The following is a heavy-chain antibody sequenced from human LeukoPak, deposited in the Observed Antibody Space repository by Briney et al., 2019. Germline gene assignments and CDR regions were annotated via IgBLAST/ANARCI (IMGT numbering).Heavy chain of an antibody. J-gene: IGHJ6*02. CDR3: TTYKNWVAGDV. V-gene: IGHV3-7*01. D-gene: IGHD7-27*01. CDR2: IKQDGSEE. Sequence: LPGGSLRLSCAASGFTFSDYWMSWVRQAPGKGPEWVATIKQDGSEEHYVDSVKGRFTVSRDNARNSLFLQMNSLRAEDTAVYYCTTYKNWVAGDVWGQGTTVSVSS. CDR1: GFTFSDYW.